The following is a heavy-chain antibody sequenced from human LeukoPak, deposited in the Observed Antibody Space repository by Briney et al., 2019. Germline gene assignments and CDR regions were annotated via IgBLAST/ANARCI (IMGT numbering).Heavy chain of an antibody. J-gene: IGHJ6*03. D-gene: IGHD3-10*01. CDR2: FHTSGTT. CDR1: GGSISSYY. CDR3: ARTTMVRGTYYMDV. V-gene: IGHV4-4*07. Sequence: SETLSLTCTVSGGSISSYYWSWIRQPAGKGLEWIGRFHTSGTTNYNPSLRSRVTMSADTSKNQFSLKLSSVTAADTAVYYCARTTMVRGTYYMDVWGKGTTVTISS.